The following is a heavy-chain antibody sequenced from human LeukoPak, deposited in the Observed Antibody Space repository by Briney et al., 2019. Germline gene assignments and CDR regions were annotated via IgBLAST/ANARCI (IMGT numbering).Heavy chain of an antibody. Sequence: PGGSLRLSCSVSGLTFTSNTMHWVRQAPGKGLEYVSAISSSGGSTHYADTVKGRFTISRDNSKSTLYLQMSSLRAEDTAVYYCLKPYDYWGRGTLVTVSS. V-gene: IGHV3-64D*06. CDR2: ISSSGGST. CDR3: LKPYDY. CDR1: GLTFTSNT. J-gene: IGHJ4*02.